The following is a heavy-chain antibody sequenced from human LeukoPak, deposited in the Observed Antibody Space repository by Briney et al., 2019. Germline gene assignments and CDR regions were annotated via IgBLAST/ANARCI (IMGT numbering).Heavy chain of an antibody. CDR3: ARGFSGGYFQH. J-gene: IGHJ1*01. V-gene: IGHV4-34*01. Sequence: SETLSLTRAVYGGSFSGYYWSWIRQPPGKGLEWIGEINHSGSTNYNPSLKSRVTISVDTSKNQFSLKLSSVTAADTAVYYCARGFSGGYFQHWGQGTLVTVSS. CDR2: INHSGST. D-gene: IGHD4-23*01. CDR1: GGSFSGYY.